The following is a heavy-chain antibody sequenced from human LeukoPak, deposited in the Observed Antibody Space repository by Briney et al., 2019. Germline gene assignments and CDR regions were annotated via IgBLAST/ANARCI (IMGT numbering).Heavy chain of an antibody. D-gene: IGHD2-8*01. V-gene: IGHV1-46*01. CDR2: INPSGSST. J-gene: IGHJ3*02. CDR3: AGGTTNTKGAFDM. CDR1: GYTFTNYY. Sequence: ASVKVSCKSSGYTFTNYYIHWVRQAPGQGLEWMGIINPSGSSTSYAQKFQGRVTMTRDTSTSTVYMELSSLRSEDTAVYYCAGGTTNTKGAFDMWGQGTMVTVSS.